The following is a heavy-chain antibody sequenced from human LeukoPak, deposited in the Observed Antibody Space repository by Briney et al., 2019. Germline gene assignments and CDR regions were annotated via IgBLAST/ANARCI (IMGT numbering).Heavy chain of an antibody. CDR2: IYPGDSDT. CDR3: ARAVYSSSWYFDY. V-gene: IGHV5-51*01. Sequence: KVSCKASGYTFTSYAMHWVRQMPGKGLEWMGIIYPGDSDTRYSPSFQGQVTISADKSISTAYLQWSSLKASDTAMYYCARAVYSSSWYFDYWGQGTLVTVSS. CDR1: GYTFTSYA. J-gene: IGHJ4*02. D-gene: IGHD6-13*01.